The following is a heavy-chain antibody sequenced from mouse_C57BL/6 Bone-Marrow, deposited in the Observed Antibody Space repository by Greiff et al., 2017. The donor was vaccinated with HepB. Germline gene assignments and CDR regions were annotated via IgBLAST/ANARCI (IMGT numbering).Heavy chain of an antibody. V-gene: IGHV1-55*01. J-gene: IGHJ3*01. CDR1: GYTFTSYW. CDR3: ARGGAY. Sequence: QVHVKQPGAELVKPGASVKMSCKASGYTFTSYWITWVKQRPGQGLEWIGDIYPGSGSTNYNEKFKSKATLTVDTSSSTAYMQLSSLTSEDSAVYYCARGGAYWGQGTLVTVSA. CDR2: IYPGSGST.